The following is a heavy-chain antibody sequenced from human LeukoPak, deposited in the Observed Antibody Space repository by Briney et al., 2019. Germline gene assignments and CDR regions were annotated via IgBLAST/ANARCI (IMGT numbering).Heavy chain of an antibody. D-gene: IGHD3-10*01. Sequence: GGSLRLSCAASGFTVSSNYMSWVRQAPGKGLEWVSVIYSGGSTYYADSVKGRFTISRDNSKNTLYLQMNSLRAEDTAVYYCARSGVWFGEFNFDYWGQGTLVTVSS. CDR3: ARSGVWFGEFNFDY. V-gene: IGHV3-66*01. CDR2: IYSGGST. J-gene: IGHJ4*02. CDR1: GFTVSSNY.